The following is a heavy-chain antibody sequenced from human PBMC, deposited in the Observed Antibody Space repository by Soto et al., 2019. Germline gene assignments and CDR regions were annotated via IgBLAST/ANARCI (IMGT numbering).Heavy chain of an antibody. D-gene: IGHD3-22*01. J-gene: IGHJ6*02. Sequence: KASETLSLTCTVSGGSMSSGDYYWSWTRQTPGKGLEWIGNIYYSGSTNYNPSLRSRVTISVDTSKNQFSLKVNSVTAADTAVYYCATDPRYYDSSDLYWGQGTTVTVS. CDR2: IYYSGST. V-gene: IGHV4-30-4*01. CDR1: GGSMSSGDYY. CDR3: ATDPRYYDSSDLY.